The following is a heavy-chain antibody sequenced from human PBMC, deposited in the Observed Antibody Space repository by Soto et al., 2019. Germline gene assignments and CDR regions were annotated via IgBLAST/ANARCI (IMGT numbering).Heavy chain of an antibody. D-gene: IGHD4-17*01. CDR2: IYYSGNT. V-gene: IGHV4-59*12. CDR3: ARGTWGYGGHIGIGDV. J-gene: IGHJ6*04. CDR1: GGSISGYY. Sequence: QVQLQESGPGLVKPSETLSLTCAVSGGSISGYYWSWIRQPPGKGLEWIGYIYYSGNTNYNPSLSSRITISVDTSTNQFSLSPASVTAADTAVYYCARGTWGYGGHIGIGDVWGRGTAVTVSS.